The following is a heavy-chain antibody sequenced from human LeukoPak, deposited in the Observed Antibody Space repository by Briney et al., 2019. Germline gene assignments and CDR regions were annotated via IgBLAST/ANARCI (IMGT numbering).Heavy chain of an antibody. CDR3: TRAGYSSGFDS. Sequence: HPGGSLRLSCAASGFTFSGYRMHWVRHAPGKGLVWVSRINSDGYSITYADSVKGRFTISRDNAKNTLYLQMNSLIAEDTAVYFCTRAGYSSGFDSWGQGTLVTVSS. V-gene: IGHV3-74*03. CDR2: INSDGYSI. CDR1: GFTFSGYR. J-gene: IGHJ5*01. D-gene: IGHD6-19*01.